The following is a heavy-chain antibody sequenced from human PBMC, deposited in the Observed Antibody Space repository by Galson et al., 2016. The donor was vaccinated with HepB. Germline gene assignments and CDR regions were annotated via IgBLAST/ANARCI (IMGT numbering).Heavy chain of an antibody. J-gene: IGHJ4*01. Sequence: LSLSCAASAFSFSSYSMNWVRQAPGKGLEWISYISSTRTITYYADSVKGRFTISRDNAKNSLYLQMDSLRDDDTAVYYCARKSPFGPFDYWGHGTLVSVSS. CDR3: ARKSPFGPFDY. V-gene: IGHV3-48*02. D-gene: IGHD2/OR15-2a*01. CDR2: ISSTRTIT. CDR1: AFSFSSYS.